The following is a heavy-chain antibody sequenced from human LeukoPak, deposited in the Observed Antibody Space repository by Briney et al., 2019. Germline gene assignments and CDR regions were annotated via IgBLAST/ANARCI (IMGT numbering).Heavy chain of an antibody. CDR2: IRQDGIEK. D-gene: IGHD3-16*01. CDR1: GFIFTASW. Sequence: GGSLRLSCAASGFIFTASWMSWVRQTPGKGLEWVANIRQDGIEKNYVDSVKGRFTISRDNAKNSVYLQMNSLRDEDTAVYYCAREGRSYYESDAWGQGTLVTVSS. CDR3: AREGRSYYESDA. J-gene: IGHJ5*02. V-gene: IGHV3-7*01.